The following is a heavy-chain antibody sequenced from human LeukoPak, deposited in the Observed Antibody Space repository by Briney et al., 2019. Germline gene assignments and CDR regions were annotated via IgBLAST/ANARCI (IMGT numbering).Heavy chain of an antibody. CDR1: GFTFSSYG. D-gene: IGHD3-9*01. J-gene: IGHJ4*02. V-gene: IGHV3-30*18. CDR2: ISYDGSNK. Sequence: GGSLRLSCAASGFTFSSYGMHWVRQAPGKGLEWVAVISYDGSNKYYADSVKGRFTISRDNSKNSLYLQMNSLRAEDTALYYCAKDTTYYDILTGPALDYWGQGTLVTVSS. CDR3: AKDTTYYDILTGPALDY.